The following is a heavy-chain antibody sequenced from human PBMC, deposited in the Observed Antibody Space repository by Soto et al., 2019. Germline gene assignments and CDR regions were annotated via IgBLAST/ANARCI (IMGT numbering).Heavy chain of an antibody. CDR1: GGSISSSNW. Sequence: SETLSLTCAVSGGSISSSNWGSWVRQPPGKGLEWIGEIYHSGSTNYNPSLKSRVTISVDKSKNQFSLKLSSVTAADTAVYYCARNGSPGYYDSSGYYRPDAFDIWGQGTMVTVSS. CDR2: IYHSGST. CDR3: ARNGSPGYYDSSGYYRPDAFDI. V-gene: IGHV4-4*02. J-gene: IGHJ3*02. D-gene: IGHD3-22*01.